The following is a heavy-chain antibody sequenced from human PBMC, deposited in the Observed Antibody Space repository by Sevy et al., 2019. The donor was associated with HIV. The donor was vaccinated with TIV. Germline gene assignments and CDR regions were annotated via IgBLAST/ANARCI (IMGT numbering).Heavy chain of an antibody. CDR1: GFTFSTYA. Sequence: GGSLRLSCAASGFTFSTYAVSWVRQAPGKGLEWVAALNGDRTYYAGSVKGRFTISRDNPKNTVYQQVNSLRVEDTALYYCVKEETAPYFDCWGQGTLVTVSS. D-gene: IGHD2-21*02. CDR3: VKEETAPYFDC. CDR2: LNGDRT. J-gene: IGHJ4*02. V-gene: IGHV3-23*01.